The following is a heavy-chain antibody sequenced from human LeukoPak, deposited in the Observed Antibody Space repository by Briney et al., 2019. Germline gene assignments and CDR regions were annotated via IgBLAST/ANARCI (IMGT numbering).Heavy chain of an antibody. CDR3: AKDHGEYSSGCFDY. D-gene: IGHD6-19*01. CDR1: GFTFSSYG. Sequence: GGSLRLSCAASGFTFSSYGMHWVRQAPGKGLEWVAVISYDGSSKYYADSVKGRFTISRDNSKNTLYLQMNSLRAEDTAVYYCAKDHGEYSSGCFDYWGQGTLVTVSS. J-gene: IGHJ4*02. V-gene: IGHV3-30*18. CDR2: ISYDGSSK.